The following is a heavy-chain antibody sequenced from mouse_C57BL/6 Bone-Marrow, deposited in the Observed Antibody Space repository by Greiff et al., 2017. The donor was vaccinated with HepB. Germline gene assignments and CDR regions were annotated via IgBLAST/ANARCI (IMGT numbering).Heavy chain of an antibody. D-gene: IGHD1-1*01. V-gene: IGHV1-56*01. J-gene: IGHJ2*01. CDR2: IFPGSGIT. CDR3: AYYGSSYPYYFDY. CDR1: GYTFTSHW. Sequence: VQLQQSGPELVRPGASVKISCKAPGYTFTSHWMQWVRQRPGQGLVWIGEIFPGSGITYYNEKFKGKATLPVDTSSSTAYMQLSSLTSEDSAVYFCAYYGSSYPYYFDYWGQGTTLTVSS.